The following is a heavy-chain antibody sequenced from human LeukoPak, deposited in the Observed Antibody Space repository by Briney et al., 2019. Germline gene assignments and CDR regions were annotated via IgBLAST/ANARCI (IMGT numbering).Heavy chain of an antibody. CDR1: EYTFTSYD. CDR3: ARGSYTIFGVVIPDAFDI. V-gene: IGHV1-8*03. D-gene: IGHD3-3*01. CDR2: MNPNSGNT. J-gene: IGHJ3*02. Sequence: ASVKVSCKASEYTFTSYDINWVRQATGQGLEWMGWMNPNSGNTGYAQKFQGRVTITRNTSISTAYMELSSLRSEDTAVYYCARGSYTIFGVVIPDAFDIWGQGTMVTVSS.